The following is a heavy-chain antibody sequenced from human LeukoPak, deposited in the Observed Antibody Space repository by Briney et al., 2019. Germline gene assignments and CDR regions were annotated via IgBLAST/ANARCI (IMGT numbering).Heavy chain of an antibody. Sequence: GGSLRLSCAASGFTFSDFSVNWVRQAPGKGLEWVSAISGSGGSPYYADSVKGRFTISRDNSKNTLYLQMNSLRAEDTAVYYCAKMVIGYYDSSGYYYFDYWGQGTLVTVSS. CDR1: GFTFSDFS. D-gene: IGHD3-22*01. CDR2: ISGSGGSP. CDR3: AKMVIGYYDSSGYYYFDY. V-gene: IGHV3-23*01. J-gene: IGHJ4*02.